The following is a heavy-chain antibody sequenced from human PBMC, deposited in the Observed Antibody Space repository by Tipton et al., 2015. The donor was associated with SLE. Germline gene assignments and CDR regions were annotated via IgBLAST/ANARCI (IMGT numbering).Heavy chain of an antibody. Sequence: SLRLSCAASGFTFSDYYMSWIRQAPGKGLEWVSYISSSGSTIYYADSVKGRFTISRDNAKNSLYLQMNSLRAEDTAVYYCARDLGFTVVTPSAFDIWGQGTMVTVSS. J-gene: IGHJ3*02. CDR1: GFTFSDYY. CDR2: ISSSGSTI. V-gene: IGHV3-11*04. CDR3: ARDLGFTVVTPSAFDI. D-gene: IGHD4-23*01.